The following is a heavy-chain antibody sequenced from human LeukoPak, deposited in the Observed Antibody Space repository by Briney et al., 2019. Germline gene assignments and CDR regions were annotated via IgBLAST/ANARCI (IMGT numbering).Heavy chain of an antibody. Sequence: GSSVKVSCKASGGTFSSYAISWVRQAPGQGLEWMGWISAYNGNTDYAQKLQGRVTMTTDTSTSTAYMELRSLRSDDTAVYYCARDSSPDYWGQGTLVTVSS. CDR3: ARDSSPDY. CDR2: ISAYNGNT. D-gene: IGHD6-13*01. J-gene: IGHJ4*02. V-gene: IGHV1-18*01. CDR1: GGTFSSYA.